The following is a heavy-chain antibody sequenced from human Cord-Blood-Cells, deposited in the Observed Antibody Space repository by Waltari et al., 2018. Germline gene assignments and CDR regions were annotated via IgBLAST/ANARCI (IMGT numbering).Heavy chain of an antibody. CDR1: GFTFSSYR. CDR3: ARSLYGSGSSFGP. V-gene: IGHV3-33*01. D-gene: IGHD3-10*01. J-gene: IGHJ5*02. CDR2: IWYDGSNK. Sequence: QVQLVESGGGVVQPGRSLRLSCAASGFTFSSYRMHWVRQAPGKGLEWVAVIWYDGSNKYYADSVKGRFTISRDNSKNTLYLQMNSLRAEDTAVYYCARSLYGSGSSFGPWGQGTLVTVSS.